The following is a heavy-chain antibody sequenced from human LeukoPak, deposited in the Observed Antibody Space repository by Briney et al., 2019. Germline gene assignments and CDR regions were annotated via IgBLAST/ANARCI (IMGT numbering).Heavy chain of an antibody. CDR2: IKQDGSDK. Sequence: GGSLRLSCAAAGFTFSSYFMSWVRQAPGKGLEWVANIKQDGSDKYYMDSVKGRFTISRDNSKNTLYLQMNSLRAEDTAVYYCAKDFCSGGSCYSGSDHWGQGTLVTASS. J-gene: IGHJ4*02. V-gene: IGHV3-7*03. CDR1: GFTFSSYF. D-gene: IGHD2-15*01. CDR3: AKDFCSGGSCYSGSDH.